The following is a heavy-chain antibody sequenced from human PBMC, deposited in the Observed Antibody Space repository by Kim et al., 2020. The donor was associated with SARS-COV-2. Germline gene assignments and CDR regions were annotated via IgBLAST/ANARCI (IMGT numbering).Heavy chain of an antibody. CDR2: IYYSGST. CDR1: GGSISSGGYY. D-gene: IGHD2-21*02. J-gene: IGHJ4*02. Sequence: SETLSLTCTVSGGSISSGGYYWSWIRQHPGKGLEWIGYIYYSGSTYYNPSLKSRVTISVDTSKNQFSLKLSSVTAADTAVYYCARDLRIDCGGDCYLDYFDYWGQGTLVTVSS. V-gene: IGHV4-31*03. CDR3: ARDLRIDCGGDCYLDYFDY.